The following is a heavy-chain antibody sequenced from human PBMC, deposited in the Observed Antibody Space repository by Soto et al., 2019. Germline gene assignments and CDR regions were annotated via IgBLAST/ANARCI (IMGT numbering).Heavy chain of an antibody. D-gene: IGHD2-8*01. CDR2: IYNAGST. J-gene: IGHJ4*02. CDR1: GLTVSRNY. Sequence: EVLLAESGGGLVQPGGSLRLSCAASGLTVSRNYMSLVRQAPGKGLEWVSVIYNAGSTNYADSVKGRFTISRDSSKNTLYLQMNSLRVEDTAMYYCATLGDGYWGQGTLVTVSS. CDR3: ATLGDGY. V-gene: IGHV3-66*01.